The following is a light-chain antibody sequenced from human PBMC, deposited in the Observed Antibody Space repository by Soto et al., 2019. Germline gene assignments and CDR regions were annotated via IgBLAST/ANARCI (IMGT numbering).Light chain of an antibody. J-gene: IGKJ1*01. Sequence: EGLLTQSPGTLSLSPGASATLSCRASQGVPTTYVAWYQQRPGQAPRLLIYDASYRAAGTPGRFTGSVSGTDFTLTINRLEPEDFAVYYCQHYGGSPESFGQATKVDIK. CDR3: QHYGGSPES. CDR1: QGVPTTY. CDR2: DAS. V-gene: IGKV3-20*01.